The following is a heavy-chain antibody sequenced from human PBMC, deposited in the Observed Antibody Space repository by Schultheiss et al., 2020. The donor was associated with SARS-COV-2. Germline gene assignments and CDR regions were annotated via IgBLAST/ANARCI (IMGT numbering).Heavy chain of an antibody. CDR1: GGSVRSGDYH. J-gene: IGHJ5*02. CDR2: VYYSGST. Sequence: SETLSLTCTVSGGSVRSGDYHWSWIRQTPGKGLEWIGYVYYSGSTYYNPSLKSLVTISVDTSKNQFSLKLSSVTAADTAVYYCARMVVVAATLGWFDPWGQGTLVTVSS. D-gene: IGHD2-15*01. V-gene: IGHV4-31*01. CDR3: ARMVVVAATLGWFDP.